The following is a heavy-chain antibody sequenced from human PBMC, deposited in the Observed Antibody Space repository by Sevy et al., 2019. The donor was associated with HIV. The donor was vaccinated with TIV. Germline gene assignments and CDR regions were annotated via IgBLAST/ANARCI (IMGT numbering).Heavy chain of an antibody. J-gene: IGHJ6*03. Sequence: GGSLRLSCAASGFTFSSYAMHWVRQAPGKGLEWVAVISYDGSSKYYADSVKGRFTISRDNSKNTLYLQMNSLRAEDTAVYYCAREYCSGGSCYFKGYYYYYMDVWGKGTTVTVSS. V-gene: IGHV3-30-3*01. CDR1: GFTFSSYA. CDR3: AREYCSGGSCYFKGYYYYYMDV. D-gene: IGHD2-15*01. CDR2: ISYDGSSK.